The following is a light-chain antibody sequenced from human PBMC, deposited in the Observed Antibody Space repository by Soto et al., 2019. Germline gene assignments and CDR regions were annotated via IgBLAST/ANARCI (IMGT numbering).Light chain of an antibody. J-gene: IGKJ1*01. CDR2: GAS. V-gene: IGKV3-15*01. CDR3: QQYNNWPPKGT. CDR1: QSVSSN. Sequence: EIVMTQSPATLSVSPGERATLSCRASQSVSSNLAWYQQKPGQAPRLLIYGASTRATGIPARFSGSGSGTEFTLTISSRQSEDFAVYDCQQYNNWPPKGTFGQGTKVEIK.